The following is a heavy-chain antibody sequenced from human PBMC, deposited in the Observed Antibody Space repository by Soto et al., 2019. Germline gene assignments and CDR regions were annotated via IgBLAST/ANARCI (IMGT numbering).Heavy chain of an antibody. CDR1: GGTFSSYA. V-gene: IGHV1-69*13. D-gene: IGHD3-10*01. Sequence: ASVKVSRKACGGTFSSYAIIWVRQPPRQGLEWMGGIIPIFGTANYAQKFQGRVTITADESKSTAYMELRSLRCDDTAVYYCARYYYRRENRQSYSYVYGMDVWGQGTTVTVSS. CDR3: ARYYYRRENRQSYSYVYGMDV. CDR2: IIPIFGTA. J-gene: IGHJ6*02.